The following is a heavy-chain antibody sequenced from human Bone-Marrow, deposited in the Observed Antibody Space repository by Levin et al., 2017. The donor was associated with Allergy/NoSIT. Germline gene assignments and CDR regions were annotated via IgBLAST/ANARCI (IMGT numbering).Heavy chain of an antibody. CDR2: ISVSGSDI. V-gene: IGHV3-11*01. D-gene: IGHD4-11*01. CDR1: RFTCSHCY. CDR3: VSGLQIREPEY. Sequence: NSGGSLRLSCAASRFTCSHCYMSWVRQAPGKGLEWVSYISVSGSDIMYADSVKGRFSISRDSAKNSLYLQMNSLRVEDTAMYYCVSGLQIREPEYWGQGTLVTVSS. J-gene: IGHJ4*02.